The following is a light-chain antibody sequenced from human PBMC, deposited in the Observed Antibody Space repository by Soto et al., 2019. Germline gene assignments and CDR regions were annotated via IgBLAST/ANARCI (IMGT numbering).Light chain of an antibody. V-gene: IGLV2-11*01. J-gene: IGLJ1*01. CDR2: DVS. Sequence: QSVLTQPRSVSGSPGQSVTISCTGTSSDIGNYNYVSWYQQYPGKAPKLIIYDVSKRPSGIPDRFFGSKFGNTASLTISGLQAEDEADYYCCSYAGSFIFVFGTGIKVTVL. CDR3: CSYAGSFIFV. CDR1: SSDIGNYNY.